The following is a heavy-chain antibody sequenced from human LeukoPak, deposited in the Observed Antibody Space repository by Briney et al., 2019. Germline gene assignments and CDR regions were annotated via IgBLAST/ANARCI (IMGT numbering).Heavy chain of an antibody. CDR3: ARNVHYYDSSGYYPTGPYYFDY. Sequence: ASVNVSCKASGYTFTSYGISWVRQAPGQGLEWMGWISAYNGNTNYAQKLQGRVTMTTDTSTSTAYMELRSLRSDDTAVYYCARNVHYYDSSGYYPTGPYYFDYWGQGTLVTVSS. V-gene: IGHV1-18*01. D-gene: IGHD3-22*01. CDR2: ISAYNGNT. CDR1: GYTFTSYG. J-gene: IGHJ4*02.